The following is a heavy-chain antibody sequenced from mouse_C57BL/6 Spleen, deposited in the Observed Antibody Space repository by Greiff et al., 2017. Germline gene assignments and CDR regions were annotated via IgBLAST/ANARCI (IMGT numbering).Heavy chain of an antibody. D-gene: IGHD1-1*01. CDR3: ARSDYCGSSYDGYFDV. V-gene: IGHV1-64*01. Sequence: QVQLQQPGAELVKPGASVKLSCKASGYTFTSYWMHWVKQRPGQGLEWIGMIHPNSGSTNYNEKFKSKATLTVDKSSSTAYMQLSSLTSEDSAVYYCARSDYCGSSYDGYFDVWGTGTTVTVSS. CDR2: IHPNSGST. J-gene: IGHJ1*03. CDR1: GYTFTSYW.